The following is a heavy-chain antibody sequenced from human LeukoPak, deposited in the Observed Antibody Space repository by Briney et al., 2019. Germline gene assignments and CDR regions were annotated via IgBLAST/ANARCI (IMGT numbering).Heavy chain of an antibody. D-gene: IGHD6-13*01. J-gene: IGHJ4*02. CDR1: GGSISSYY. V-gene: IGHV4-59*12. Sequence: KPSETLSLTCTVSGGSISSYYWSWIRQPPGKGLEWIGYIYYSGSTNNNPSLKSRVTISVDTSKNQFSLKLSSVTAADTAVYYCAGEEGYSSTRPEGYFDYWGQGTLVTVSS. CDR3: AGEEGYSSTRPEGYFDY. CDR2: IYYSGST.